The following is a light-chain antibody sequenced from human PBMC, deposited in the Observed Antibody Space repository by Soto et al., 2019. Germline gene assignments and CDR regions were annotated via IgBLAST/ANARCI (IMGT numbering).Light chain of an antibody. J-gene: IGLJ3*02. CDR1: NSNIGAGYD. CDR3: QSYDSSLSGWV. Sequence: QSVLTQPPSVSGAPGQRVTISCTGYNSNIGAGYDVHWYQQLPGTAPKLLIYGNSNRPSGVPDRFSASKSGTSASLAITGLQAEHEADYYCQSYDSSLSGWVFGGGTKLTVL. V-gene: IGLV1-40*01. CDR2: GNS.